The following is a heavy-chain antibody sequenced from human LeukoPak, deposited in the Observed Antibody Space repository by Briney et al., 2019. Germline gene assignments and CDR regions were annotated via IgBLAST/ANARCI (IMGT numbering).Heavy chain of an antibody. J-gene: IGHJ4*02. Sequence: SETLSLTCTVSGGSISSDYWSWLRQTPEKGLEWIGYISYSGSTNYNPSLKSRVTISADTSKNQFSLKLRSVTAADTAVYYCARDDDTAGIDYWGQGTLVTVSS. V-gene: IGHV4-59*01. CDR1: GGSISSDY. CDR2: ISYSGST. CDR3: ARDDDTAGIDY. D-gene: IGHD1-1*01.